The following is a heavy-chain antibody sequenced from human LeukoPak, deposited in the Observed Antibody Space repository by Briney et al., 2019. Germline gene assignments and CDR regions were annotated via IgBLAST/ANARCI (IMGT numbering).Heavy chain of an antibody. V-gene: IGHV3-64*02. CDR1: GFTFSNSA. D-gene: IGHD3-3*01. CDR3: ATWSGYHHAY. CDR2: INYNGGST. Sequence: GGSLRLSCAASGFTFSNSAMHWVRQAPGKGLEYVSAINYNGGSTYYADSVKGRFTISRDNSKNTLYLQMGSLRPEDMAVHYCATWSGYHHAYWGQGTLVTLSS. J-gene: IGHJ4*02.